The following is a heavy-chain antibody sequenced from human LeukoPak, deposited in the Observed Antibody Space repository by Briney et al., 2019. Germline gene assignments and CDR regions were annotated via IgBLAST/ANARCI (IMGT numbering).Heavy chain of an antibody. CDR3: ARDIRDVQVIRRYFXX. Sequence: ASVKVSCKASGYTFTGYYMHWVRQAPGQGLEWMGWINPNSGGTNYAQKFQGRVTMTRDTSISTAYMELSRLRSDDTAVYYCARDIRDVQVIRRYFXXXGQGTLVTVSS. J-gene: IGHJ4*02. V-gene: IGHV1-2*02. CDR2: INPNSGGT. D-gene: IGHD1-1*01. CDR1: GYTFTGYY.